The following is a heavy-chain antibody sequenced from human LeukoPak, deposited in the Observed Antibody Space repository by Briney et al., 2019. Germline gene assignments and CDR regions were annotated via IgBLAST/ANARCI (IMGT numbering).Heavy chain of an antibody. Sequence: GGSLRLSCAASGFTFDDYAMHWVRQAPGKGLEWVSGISWNSGSIGYADSVKGRFTISRDNAKNSLYLQMNSLRAEDTAVYYCAREGFYYYMDVWGKGTTVTISS. CDR1: GFTFDDYA. V-gene: IGHV3-9*01. CDR2: ISWNSGSI. CDR3: AREGFYYYMDV. J-gene: IGHJ6*03.